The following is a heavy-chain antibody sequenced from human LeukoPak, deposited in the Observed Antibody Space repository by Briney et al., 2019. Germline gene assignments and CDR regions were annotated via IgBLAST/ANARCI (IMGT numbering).Heavy chain of an antibody. CDR1: AGSVSRDSYY. Sequence: SETLSLTCTVSAGSVSRDSYYWSWIRQPPGKGPEWIGYRYYSGSTNYNPSLNSRVTISIDTSKNQFSLKLSSVTAADTAVYYCARGHYYGSVYYGMDVWGQGTTVTVSS. D-gene: IGHD3-10*01. J-gene: IGHJ6*02. CDR3: ARGHYYGSVYYGMDV. CDR2: RYYSGST. V-gene: IGHV4-61*01.